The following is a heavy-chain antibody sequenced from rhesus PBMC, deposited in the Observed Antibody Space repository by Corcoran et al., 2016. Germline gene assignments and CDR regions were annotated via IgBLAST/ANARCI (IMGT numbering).Heavy chain of an antibody. D-gene: IGHD1-44*02. CDR1: GYSISSGYV. CDR2: ISYSGRT. CDR3: ARGYGGALYY. J-gene: IGHJ4*01. V-gene: IGHV4-122*02. Sequence: QLQLQESGPGLVKPSETLSLTCAVSGYSISSGYVWGWIRPPPGKGQGWIGYISYSGRTSYNPSLKSWVTISRDTSKNQFSLKLSSVTAADTAVYYCARGYGGALYYWGQGVLVTVSS.